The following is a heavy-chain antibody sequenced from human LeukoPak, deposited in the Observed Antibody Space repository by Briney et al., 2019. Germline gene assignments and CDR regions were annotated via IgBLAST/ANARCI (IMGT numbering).Heavy chain of an antibody. V-gene: IGHV3-21*01. D-gene: IGHD1-26*01. CDR3: ARGVWEGQGHIPFDS. Sequence: GGSLRLSCAASVFTFSSYSMYWVRQAPGKGLEWVSCISNSNSYIYYAESVKGRFTISRDNAKNSLYLQMNSLRADDTAVYYWARGVWEGQGHIPFDSWGQGTLVTVSS. CDR2: ISNSNSYI. J-gene: IGHJ4*02. CDR1: VFTFSSYS.